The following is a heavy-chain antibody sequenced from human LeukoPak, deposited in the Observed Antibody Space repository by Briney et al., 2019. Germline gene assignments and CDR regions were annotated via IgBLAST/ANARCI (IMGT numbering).Heavy chain of an antibody. CDR1: GGSFSGYY. V-gene: IGHV4-34*01. J-gene: IGHJ5*02. Sequence: SETLSLTCAVYGGSFSGYYWSWIRQPPGKGLEWIGEINHSGSTNYNPSLKSQVTISVDTSKNQFSLKLSSVTAADTAVYYCARLGVTIVVAVNLWGQGTLVTVSS. CDR3: ARLGVTIVVAVNL. CDR2: INHSGST. D-gene: IGHD2-15*01.